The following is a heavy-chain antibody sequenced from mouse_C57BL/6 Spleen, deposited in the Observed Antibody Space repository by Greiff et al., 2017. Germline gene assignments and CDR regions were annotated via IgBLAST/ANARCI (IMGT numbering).Heavy chain of an antibody. V-gene: IGHV1-52*01. CDR3: ARSGGTAQFLYAMDY. Sequence: QVQLQQPGAELVRPGSSVKLSCKASGYTFTSYWMHWVKQRPIQGLEWIGNIDPSDSETHYNQKFKDKATLTVNKSSSTAYMQLSSLTSEDSAVYYCARSGGTAQFLYAMDYWGQGTSVTVSS. D-gene: IGHD3-2*02. CDR1: GYTFTSYW. J-gene: IGHJ4*01. CDR2: IDPSDSET.